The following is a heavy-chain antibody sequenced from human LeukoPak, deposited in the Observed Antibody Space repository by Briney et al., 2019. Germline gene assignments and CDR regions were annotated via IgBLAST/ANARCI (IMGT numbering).Heavy chain of an antibody. CDR2: IYSGGST. V-gene: IGHV3-53*01. J-gene: IGHJ4*02. D-gene: IGHD7-27*01. Sequence: GGSLRLSCAASGFTVSSNYMSWVRQAPGKGLEWVSVIYSGGSTYYADSVKGRFTISRDNSKNTPYLQMNSLRAEDTAVYYCARDQLTGEFDYWGQGTLVTVSS. CDR1: GFTVSSNY. CDR3: ARDQLTGEFDY.